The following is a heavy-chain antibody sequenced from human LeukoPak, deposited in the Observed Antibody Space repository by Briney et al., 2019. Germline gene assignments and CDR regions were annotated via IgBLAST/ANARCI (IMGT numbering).Heavy chain of an antibody. CDR1: GDTFTSYG. V-gene: IGHV1-69*13. J-gene: IGHJ4*02. Sequence: SVKVSCKASGDTFTSYGVSWVRKAPGQGLEWRGGTILIFGTANSPQKFQGRVTITAVESTSTAYMELSSLRPEDTAVYYCARPRAGMGSRSSWYLMPFDYWGQGTLVTVSS. CDR2: TILIFGTA. D-gene: IGHD6-13*01. CDR3: ARPRAGMGSRSSWYLMPFDY.